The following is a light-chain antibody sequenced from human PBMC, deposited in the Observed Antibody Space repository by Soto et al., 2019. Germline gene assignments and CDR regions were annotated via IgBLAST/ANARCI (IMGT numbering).Light chain of an antibody. CDR3: CSYAGSGTNV. CDR2: DVS. Sequence: QSVLTQPASVSGSPGQSITISCTGTSSNVGNFNVASWYQQHPGKAPKVIIYDVSERPSGVSHRFSGSKSGNTASLTISGLQAEDEADYYCCSYAGSGTNVFGTGTKATVL. CDR1: SSNVGNFNV. J-gene: IGLJ1*01. V-gene: IGLV2-23*02.